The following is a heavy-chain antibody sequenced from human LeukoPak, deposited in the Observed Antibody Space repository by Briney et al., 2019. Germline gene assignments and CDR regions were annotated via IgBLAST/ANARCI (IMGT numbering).Heavy chain of an antibody. CDR2: ISSSSSYI. Sequence: GGSLRLSCAASGFSFSSYSMNWVRQAPGKGLEWISSISSSSSYIYYADSMKGRFAISRDNAKNSLYLQMNSLRAEDTAVYYCAELGITMIGGVWGKGTTVTISS. J-gene: IGHJ6*04. CDR1: GFSFSSYS. V-gene: IGHV3-21*01. D-gene: IGHD3-10*02. CDR3: AELGITMIGGV.